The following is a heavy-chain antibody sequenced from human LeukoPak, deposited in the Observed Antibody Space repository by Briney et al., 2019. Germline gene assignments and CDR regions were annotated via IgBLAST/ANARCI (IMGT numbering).Heavy chain of an antibody. V-gene: IGHV4-4*07. CDR2: IYTSGST. CDR1: GGSISSYY. Sequence: SETLSLTCTVSGGSISSYYWSWIRQPAGKGLEWIGRIYTSGSTNYNPSLKSRVTMSVDTSKNQFSLKLSSVTAADTAVYYCARYSSADCSGGSCYPVGWFDPWGQGTLVTVSS. D-gene: IGHD2-15*01. CDR3: ARYSSADCSGGSCYPVGWFDP. J-gene: IGHJ5*02.